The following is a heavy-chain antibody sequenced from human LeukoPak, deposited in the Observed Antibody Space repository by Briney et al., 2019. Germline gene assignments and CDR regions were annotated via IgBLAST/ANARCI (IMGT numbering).Heavy chain of an antibody. CDR1: GGSISSYY. CDR2: IYYSGST. V-gene: IGHV4-59*01. Sequence: ASETLSLTCTVSGGSISSYYWSWIRQPPGKGLEWIGYIYYSGSTNYNPSLKSRVTISVDTSKNQFSLKLSSVTAAGTAVYYCARITAAGSEAYYYGMDVWGQGTTVTVSS. CDR3: ARITAAGSEAYYYGMDV. D-gene: IGHD6-13*01. J-gene: IGHJ6*02.